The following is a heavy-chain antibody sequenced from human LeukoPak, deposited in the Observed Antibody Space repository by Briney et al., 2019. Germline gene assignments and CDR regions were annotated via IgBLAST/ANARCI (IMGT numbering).Heavy chain of an antibody. Sequence: SETLSLTCSVSGGSISRGGYYWNWIRQHPGQGLGWIGYIYYSGSTYHNPSLKSRVTISLDTSKNQFSLTLNSVTAADTAVYYCAREALGYCGGGNCYRFDKWGEGTLVGVSS. CDR1: GGSISRGGYY. CDR2: IYYSGST. D-gene: IGHD2-15*01. CDR3: AREALGYCGGGNCYRFDK. V-gene: IGHV4-31*03. J-gene: IGHJ4*02.